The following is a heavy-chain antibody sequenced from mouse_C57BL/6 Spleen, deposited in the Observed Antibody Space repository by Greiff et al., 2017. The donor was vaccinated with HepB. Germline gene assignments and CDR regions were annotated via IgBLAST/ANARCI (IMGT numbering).Heavy chain of an antibody. D-gene: IGHD2-5*01. CDR1: GYTFTDYY. CDR3: ARPSYYSNYPFAY. Sequence: VQLQQSGPVLVKPGASVKMSCKASGYTFTDYYMNWVKQGHGKSLEWIGVINPYNGGTSYNQKFKGKATLTVDKSSSTAYMELNSLTSEDSAVYYCARPSYYSNYPFAYWGQGTLVTVSA. V-gene: IGHV1-19*01. CDR2: INPYNGGT. J-gene: IGHJ3*01.